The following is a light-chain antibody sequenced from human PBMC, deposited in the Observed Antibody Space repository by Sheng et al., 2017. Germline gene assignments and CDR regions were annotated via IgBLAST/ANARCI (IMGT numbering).Light chain of an antibody. CDR1: QSVSSAY. V-gene: IGKV3-20*01. CDR3: QQYIWPPYS. J-gene: IGKJ2*03. Sequence: VLTQSPATLSLSPGERATLSCRASQSVSSAYLAWYQHKRGQAPRLLIFGSSNRATGVPDRFSGSGSGTDFTLTISRLEPEDFAVYYCQQYIWPPYSFGQGTNLEIK. CDR2: GSS.